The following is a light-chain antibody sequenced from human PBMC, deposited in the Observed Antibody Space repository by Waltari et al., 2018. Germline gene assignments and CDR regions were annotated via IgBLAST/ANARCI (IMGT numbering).Light chain of an antibody. Sequence: QLVVTQSPSASASLGASVTLTCTLSSGHSSNVIAWLPQQPEKGPRYLMKVNSDGSHSKGDEIPDRFSGSSSGAERYLTISNLQSEDEADYYCQTGGHGTWVFGGGTKLTVL. CDR1: SGHSSNV. CDR3: QTGGHGTWV. V-gene: IGLV4-69*01. J-gene: IGLJ3*02. CDR2: VNSDGSH.